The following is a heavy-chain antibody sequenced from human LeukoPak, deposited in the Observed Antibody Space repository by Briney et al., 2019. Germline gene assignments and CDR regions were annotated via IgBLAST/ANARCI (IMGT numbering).Heavy chain of an antibody. D-gene: IGHD2-15*01. Sequence: GGSLRLSCAASGFTFSSYNMNWVRQAPGKGLEWVSSISSSSSDIYYADSVKGRFTVSRDNAKNSLYLQMNSLRAEDTAVYYCARDPLFCSGGSCYLAYFDYWGQGTLVTVSS. J-gene: IGHJ4*02. CDR3: ARDPLFCSGGSCYLAYFDY. CDR2: ISSSSSDI. CDR1: GFTFSSYN. V-gene: IGHV3-21*01.